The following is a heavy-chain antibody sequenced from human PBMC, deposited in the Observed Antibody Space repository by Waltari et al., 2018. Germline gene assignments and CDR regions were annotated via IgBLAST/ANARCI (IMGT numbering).Heavy chain of an antibody. CDR1: GVSITNTTYY. V-gene: IGHV4-39*01. J-gene: IGHJ5*02. CDR3: ARHSGFKIPKWFDR. D-gene: IGHD1-26*01. CDR2: LSSSGSI. Sequence: QLQLPASGPGLVTTSETLSLTCTVSGVSITNTTYYWAWLRQPPGKGLEWFGSLSSSGSIYYNPSLKSRVTLSGDRSKNHCSCNLNAVTAADTALYFCARHSGFKIPKWFDRWGQGTLVIVSS.